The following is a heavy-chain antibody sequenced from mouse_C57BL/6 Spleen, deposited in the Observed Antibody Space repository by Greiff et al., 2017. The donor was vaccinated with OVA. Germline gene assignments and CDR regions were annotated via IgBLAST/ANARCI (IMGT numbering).Heavy chain of an antibody. CDR3: TGGTTFAY. Sequence: DVQLVESGGGLVQPGGSMKLSCVASGFTFSNYWMNWVRQSPEKGLEWVAQIRLKSDNYATHYAESVKGRFTISRDDSKSSVYLQMNNLRAEDTGIYYCTGGTTFAYWGQGTLVTVSA. CDR2: IRLKSDNYAT. J-gene: IGHJ3*01. CDR1: GFTFSNYW. V-gene: IGHV6-3*01. D-gene: IGHD2-13*01.